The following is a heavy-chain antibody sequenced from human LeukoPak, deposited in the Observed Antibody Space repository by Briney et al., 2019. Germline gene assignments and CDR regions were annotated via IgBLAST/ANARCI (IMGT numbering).Heavy chain of an antibody. V-gene: IGHV1-8*01. Sequence: ASVKVSCKASGYTFTSYDINWVRQAPGQALEWMGWMNPNTGNTGYAQKFQGRVTMTRNTSISTAYMELSSLRSEDTAVYYCARGSYYDSSGYYPPDYFDYWGQGTLVTVSS. J-gene: IGHJ4*02. CDR1: GYTFTSYD. CDR3: ARGSYYDSSGYYPPDYFDY. D-gene: IGHD3-22*01. CDR2: MNPNTGNT.